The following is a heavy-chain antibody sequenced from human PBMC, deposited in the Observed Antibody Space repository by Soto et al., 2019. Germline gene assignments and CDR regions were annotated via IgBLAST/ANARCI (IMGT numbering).Heavy chain of an antibody. CDR1: GYTFTSYG. Sequence: ASVKVSCKASGYTFTSYGISWVRQAPGQGLEWMGWISAYNGNTNYAQKLQGRVTMTTDTSTSTAYMELRSLGSDDTAVYYCAGDVSSWFYCYYGMDVWGQGTTVTVSS. CDR2: ISAYNGNT. CDR3: AGDVSSWFYCYYGMDV. V-gene: IGHV1-18*01. D-gene: IGHD6-13*01. J-gene: IGHJ6*02.